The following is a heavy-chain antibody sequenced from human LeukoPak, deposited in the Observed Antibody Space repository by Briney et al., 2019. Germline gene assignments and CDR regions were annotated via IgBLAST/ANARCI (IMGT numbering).Heavy chain of an antibody. V-gene: IGHV3-23*01. D-gene: IGHD3-9*01. CDR1: GFTFSSYA. CDR2: ISGIGGST. CDR3: AKGRVYYDILTGYYPEPYFDY. J-gene: IGHJ4*02. Sequence: AGGSLRLPCAASGFTFSSYAMSWVRQAPGKGLEWVSAISGIGGSTYYADSEKGRFTISRDNSKNTLYLQMNSLRAEDTAVYYCAKGRVYYDILTGYYPEPYFDYWGQGTLVTVSS.